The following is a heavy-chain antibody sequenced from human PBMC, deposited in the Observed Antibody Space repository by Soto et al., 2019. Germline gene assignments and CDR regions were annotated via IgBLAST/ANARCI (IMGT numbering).Heavy chain of an antibody. V-gene: IGHV3-74*01. CDR1: GFTFSSDW. CDR3: ARVSYYYDSSGYYIDAFEI. CDR2: INSDGSST. D-gene: IGHD3-22*01. Sequence: GGSLRLSCAASGFTFSSDWMHWVRQAPGKGLVWVSRINSDGSSTSYADSVKGRFTISRDNAKNTLYLQMNSLRAEDTAVYYCARVSYYYDSSGYYIDAFEIWGQGTMVSVSS. J-gene: IGHJ3*02.